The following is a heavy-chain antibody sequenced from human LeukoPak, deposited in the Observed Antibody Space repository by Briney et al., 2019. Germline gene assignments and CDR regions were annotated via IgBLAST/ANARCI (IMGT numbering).Heavy chain of an antibody. CDR3: ARVRSSGGSCDY. CDR1: GFTFSSYS. D-gene: IGHD2-15*01. CDR2: ISSSSSYI. Sequence: PGGSLRLTCAASGFTFSSYSMNWVRQAPGKGLEWVSSISSSSSYIYYADSVKGRFTISRDNAKNSLYLQMNSLRAEDTAVYYCARVRSSGGSCDYWGQGTLVTVSS. J-gene: IGHJ4*02. V-gene: IGHV3-21*01.